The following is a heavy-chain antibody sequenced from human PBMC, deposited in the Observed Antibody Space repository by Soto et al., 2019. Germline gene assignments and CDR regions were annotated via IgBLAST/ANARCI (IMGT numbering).Heavy chain of an antibody. CDR2: IIPIVGTG. Sequence: SVKVSCKASGGSYSSYAISWVRQAPGQGLEWMGGIIPIVGTGNYAQNFQGRVTITADESTSTAYMELSSLRSEDTAMYYCARDLRAAGRPGMDVWGQGTTVTVSS. D-gene: IGHD6-13*01. CDR3: ARDLRAAGRPGMDV. J-gene: IGHJ6*02. V-gene: IGHV1-69*13. CDR1: GGSYSSYA.